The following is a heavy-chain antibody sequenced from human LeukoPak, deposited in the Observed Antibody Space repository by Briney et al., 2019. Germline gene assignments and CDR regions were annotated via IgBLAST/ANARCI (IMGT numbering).Heavy chain of an antibody. CDR2: ISSSSSYI. Sequence: GGSLRLSCAASGFTFSGSAMHWVRQAPGKGLEWVSSISSSSSYIYYADSVKGRFTISRDNAKNSLYLQMNSLRAEDTAVYYCASADRSEIDYWGQGTLVTVSS. D-gene: IGHD1-14*01. CDR3: ASADRSEIDY. CDR1: GFTFSGSA. V-gene: IGHV3-21*01. J-gene: IGHJ4*02.